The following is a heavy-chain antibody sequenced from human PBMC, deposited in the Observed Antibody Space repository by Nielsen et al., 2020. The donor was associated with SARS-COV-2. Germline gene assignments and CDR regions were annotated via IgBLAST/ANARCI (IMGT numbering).Heavy chain of an antibody. CDR2: ISSSSSTI. Sequence: ETLSLTCAASGFTFSSYSMNWVRQAPGKGLEWVSYISSSSSTIYYADSVKGRFTISRDNAKNSLYLQMNSLRAEDTAVYYCAIIWSGYTDAFDIWGQGTMVTVSS. CDR1: GFTFSSYS. V-gene: IGHV3-48*01. J-gene: IGHJ3*02. D-gene: IGHD3-3*01. CDR3: AIIWSGYTDAFDI.